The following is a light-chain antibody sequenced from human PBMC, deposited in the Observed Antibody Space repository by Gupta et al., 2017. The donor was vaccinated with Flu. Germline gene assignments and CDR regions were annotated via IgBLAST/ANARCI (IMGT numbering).Light chain of an antibody. CDR3: QQDGSSPRT. CDR2: GAS. J-gene: IGKJ1*01. Sequence: GTLSLSPGERATLSCRASQSVRSSYLAWYQQKPGQAPRLLIYGASSRATGIPDRCSGSGSGTDFTLTISRLEPEDFAVYYCQQDGSSPRTFGQGTKVEIK. CDR1: QSVRSSY. V-gene: IGKV3-20*01.